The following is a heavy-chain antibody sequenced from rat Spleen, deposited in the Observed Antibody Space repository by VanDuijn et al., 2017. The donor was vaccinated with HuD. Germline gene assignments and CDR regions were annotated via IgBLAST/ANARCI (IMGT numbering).Heavy chain of an antibody. Sequence: QVQMKETGPGLVQTTQTLSVTCTVSGFSLTSYYMQWVRQTPGKGLEWMGFIRSGGSTDYNSEFKSRLSISRDTSKNQVFLKMNSLKTEDTGVYYCARLSYYYSGLDYWGQGVLVTVSS. CDR3: ARLSYYYSGLDY. CDR2: IRSGGST. CDR1: GFSLTSYY. D-gene: IGHD1-1*01. V-gene: IGHV2-65*01. J-gene: IGHJ2*01.